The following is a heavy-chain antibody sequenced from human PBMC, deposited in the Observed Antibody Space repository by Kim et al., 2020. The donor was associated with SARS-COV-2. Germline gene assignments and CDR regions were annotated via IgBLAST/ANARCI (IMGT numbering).Heavy chain of an antibody. D-gene: IGHD3-10*01. V-gene: IGHV1-3*01. CDR2: INGVNVNT. CDR3: AREGSGSYNLFDP. Sequence: ASVKVSCKASGYTFDTYALYWVRQAPGQRFEWMVWINGVNVNTRYSQSFQGRVTISRDTSATTAYMELSGLSSKDTAVYYCAREGSGSYNLFDPWGQETLVTVSS. J-gene: IGHJ5*02. CDR1: GYTFDTYA.